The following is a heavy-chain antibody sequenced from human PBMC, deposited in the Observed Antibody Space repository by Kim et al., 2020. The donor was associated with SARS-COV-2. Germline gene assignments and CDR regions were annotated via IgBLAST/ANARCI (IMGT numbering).Heavy chain of an antibody. J-gene: IGHJ6*02. V-gene: IGHV3-21*01. D-gene: IGHD3-9*01. Sequence: GGSLRLSCAASGFTFSSYSMNWVRQAPGKGLEWVSSISSSSSYIYYADSVKGRFTISRDNAKNSLYLQMNSLRAEDTAVYYCARDKYSGILTGYYSDYYYGMDVWGQGTTVTVSS. CDR2: ISSSSSYI. CDR3: ARDKYSGILTGYYSDYYYGMDV. CDR1: GFTFSSYS.